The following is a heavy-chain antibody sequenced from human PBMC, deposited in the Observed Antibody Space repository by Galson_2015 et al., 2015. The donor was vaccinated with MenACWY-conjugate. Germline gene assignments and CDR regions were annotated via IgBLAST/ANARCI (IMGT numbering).Heavy chain of an antibody. D-gene: IGHD1-1*01. CDR2: IKDDGSFS. CDR3: ARDNNWSFDS. CDR1: GFTFNNYW. V-gene: IGHV3-74*01. Sequence: SLRLSCATSGFTFNNYWMHWVRQSPGKGLEWVSYIKDDGSFSNYADSVKGRFTISTDNAKNMVYLQMDGLGDEYTAVYFCARDNNWSFDSWGQGTLVTVSS. J-gene: IGHJ4*02.